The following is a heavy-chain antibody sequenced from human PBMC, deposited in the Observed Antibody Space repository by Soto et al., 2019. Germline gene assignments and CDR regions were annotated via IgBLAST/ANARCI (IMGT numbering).Heavy chain of an antibody. V-gene: IGHV4-59*08. J-gene: IGHJ4*02. CDR3: ARLTTMVRGVIDYYFDY. CDR2: IYYSGST. Sequence: QVQLQESGPGLVKPSETLSLTCTVSGGSISSYYWSWIRQPPGKGLEWIGYIYYSGSTNYNPSLKSPVTISVDTSKNQFSLKLSSVTAADTAVYYCARLTTMVRGVIDYYFDYWGQGTLVTVSS. D-gene: IGHD3-10*01. CDR1: GGSISSYY.